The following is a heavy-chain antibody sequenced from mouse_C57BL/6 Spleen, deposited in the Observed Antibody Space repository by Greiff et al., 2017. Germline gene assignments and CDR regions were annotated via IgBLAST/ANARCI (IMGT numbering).Heavy chain of an antibody. CDR2: IDPSDSYT. D-gene: IGHD1-1*01. V-gene: IGHV1-59*01. J-gene: IGHJ2*01. CDR1: GYTFTSYW. CDR3: ARQGYGSTDY. Sequence: VQLQQPGAELVRPGTSVKLSCKASGYTFTSYWMHWVKQRPGQGLEWIGVIDPSDSYTNYNQKFKGKATLTVDTSSSTAYMQLSSLTSEDSAVYYCARQGYGSTDYWGQGTTLTVSS.